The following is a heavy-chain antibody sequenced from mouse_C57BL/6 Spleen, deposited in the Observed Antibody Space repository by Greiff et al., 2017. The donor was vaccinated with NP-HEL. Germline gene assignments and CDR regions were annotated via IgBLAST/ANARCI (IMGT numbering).Heavy chain of an antibody. V-gene: IGHV2-2*01. CDR2: IWSGGST. J-gene: IGHJ1*03. CDR1: GFSLTSYG. Sequence: VQLQESGPGLVQPSQSLSITCTVSGFSLTSYGVHWVRQSPGKGLEWLGVIWSGGSTDYNAAFISRLSIGKDNSKSQVFFKMNSLQADDTARYYCARQSNLWYFDVWGTGTTVTVSS. CDR3: ARQSNLWYFDV. D-gene: IGHD2-5*01.